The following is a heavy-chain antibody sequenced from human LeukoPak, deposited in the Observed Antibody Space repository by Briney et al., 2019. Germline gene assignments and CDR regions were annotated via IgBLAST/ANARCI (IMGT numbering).Heavy chain of an antibody. CDR2: INWNGGST. CDR1: GFTFDDYG. Sequence: GGSLRLSCAASGFTFDDYGMSWVRQAPGKGLEWVSGINWNGGSTGYADSVKGRFTISRDNAKNSLYLQMNSLRAEATALYYCARVDYYESSGYVDYWGQGTLVTVSS. CDR3: ARVDYYESSGYVDY. D-gene: IGHD3-22*01. J-gene: IGHJ4*02. V-gene: IGHV3-20*04.